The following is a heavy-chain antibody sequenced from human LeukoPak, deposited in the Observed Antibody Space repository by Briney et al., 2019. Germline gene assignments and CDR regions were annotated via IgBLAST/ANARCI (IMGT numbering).Heavy chain of an antibody. CDR3: ATARRIVGATIFDY. CDR1: GYTLTELS. Sequence: ASVKVSCKVSGYTLTELSMHWVRQAPGKGLEGMGGFDPEDGETIYAQKFQGRVTMTEDTSTDTAYMELSSLRSEDTAVYYCATARRIVGATIFDYWGQGTLVTVSS. CDR2: FDPEDGET. V-gene: IGHV1-24*01. J-gene: IGHJ4*02. D-gene: IGHD1-26*01.